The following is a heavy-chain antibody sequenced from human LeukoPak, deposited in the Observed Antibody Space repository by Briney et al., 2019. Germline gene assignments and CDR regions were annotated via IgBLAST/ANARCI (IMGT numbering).Heavy chain of an antibody. D-gene: IGHD3-10*01. V-gene: IGHV3-33*01. J-gene: IGHJ4*02. Sequence: GRSLRLSCAASGFTFSSYGMRWVRQAPGKGLEWVAVIWYDGSNKYYADSVKGRFTISRDNSKNTLYLQMNSLRAEDTAVYYCARARTMVRGDLDYWGQGTLVTVSS. CDR1: GFTFSSYG. CDR3: ARARTMVRGDLDY. CDR2: IWYDGSNK.